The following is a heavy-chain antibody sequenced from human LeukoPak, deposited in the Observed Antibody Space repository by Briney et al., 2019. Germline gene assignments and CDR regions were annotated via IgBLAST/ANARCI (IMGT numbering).Heavy chain of an antibody. CDR3: AREPYYDSSGYSPDY. Sequence: PGGSLRLSCAASGFTFSDYYMSWIRQAPRKGLGWVSYIGISDSFIYYADSVKGRFTISRDNAKNSLYLHMNSLRAEDTALYYCAREPYYDSSGYSPDYWGQGTLVTVSS. J-gene: IGHJ4*02. D-gene: IGHD3-22*01. V-gene: IGHV3-11*04. CDR1: GFTFSDYY. CDR2: IGISDSFI.